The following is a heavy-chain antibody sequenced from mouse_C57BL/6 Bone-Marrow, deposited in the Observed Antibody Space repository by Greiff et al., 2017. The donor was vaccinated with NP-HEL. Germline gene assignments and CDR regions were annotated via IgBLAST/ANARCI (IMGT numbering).Heavy chain of an antibody. V-gene: IGHV1-63*01. Sequence: QVQLQQSGAELVRPGTSVKMSCKASGYTFTNYWIGWAKQRPGHGLEWIGDIYPGGGYTNYNEKFKGKATLTADKSSSTAYMHLSSLTSEDSAIYYCARWGYYGFDYWGQGTTLTVSS. J-gene: IGHJ2*01. CDR1: GYTFTNYW. CDR3: ARWGYYGFDY. D-gene: IGHD1-1*01. CDR2: IYPGGGYT.